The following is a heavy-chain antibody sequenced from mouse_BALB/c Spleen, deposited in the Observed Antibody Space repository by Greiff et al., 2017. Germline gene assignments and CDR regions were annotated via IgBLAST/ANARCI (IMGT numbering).Heavy chain of an antibody. CDR1: GFTFSSYA. CDR2: ISSGGSYT. D-gene: IGHD3-3*01. Sequence: DVHLVESGGGLVKPGGSLKLSCAASGFTFSSYAMSWVRQSPEKRLEWVAEISSGGSYTYYPDTVTGRFTISRDNAKNTLYLEMSSLRSEDTAMYYCARVGRDRDYFDYWGQGTTLTVSS. J-gene: IGHJ2*01. CDR3: ARVGRDRDYFDY. V-gene: IGHV5-9-4*01.